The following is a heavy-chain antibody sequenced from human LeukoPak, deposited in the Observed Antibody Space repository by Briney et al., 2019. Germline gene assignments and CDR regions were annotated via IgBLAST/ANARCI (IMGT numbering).Heavy chain of an antibody. Sequence: SETLSLTCSVSGGSISRSSYYWGWIRQPPGQGLVWIGSLYNTETTYYNPSLRIRVTISVDTSKNQLSLKLSSVTAADTAVYYCARHPTLTSGGNFDYWGQGALVTVSS. CDR1: GGSISRSSYY. CDR3: ARHPTLTSGGNFDY. D-gene: IGHD1-14*01. V-gene: IGHV4-39*01. CDR2: LYNTETT. J-gene: IGHJ4*02.